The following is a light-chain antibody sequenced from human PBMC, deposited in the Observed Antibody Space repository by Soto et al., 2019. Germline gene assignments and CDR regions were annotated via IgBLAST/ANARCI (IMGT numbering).Light chain of an antibody. CDR3: QQTYSTPFT. Sequence: IQMTQSPSSLSASVGDRVTITCRAGQSITKYLNWYQKKPGRAPRLLIYADSSLQGGVPSRFGGSGAGTEFTLTISSLQPDDFATYYCQQTYSTPFTFGPGTKVDIK. CDR2: ADS. V-gene: IGKV1-39*01. CDR1: QSITKY. J-gene: IGKJ3*01.